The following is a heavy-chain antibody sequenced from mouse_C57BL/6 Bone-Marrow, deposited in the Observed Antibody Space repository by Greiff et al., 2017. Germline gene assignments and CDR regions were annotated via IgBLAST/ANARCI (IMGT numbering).Heavy chain of an antibody. D-gene: IGHD1-1*01. CDR3: ARGATVVARYFDV. CDR1: GYTFTSYG. Sequence: EVQLVESGAELVRPGSSVKMSCKTSGYTFTSYGINWVKQRPGQGLEWIGYIYIGNGYTEYNEKFKGKATLTSDTSSSTAYMQLSSLTSEDAAIYFCARGATVVARYFDVWGTGTTVTVSS. V-gene: IGHV1-58*01. CDR2: IYIGNGYT. J-gene: IGHJ1*03.